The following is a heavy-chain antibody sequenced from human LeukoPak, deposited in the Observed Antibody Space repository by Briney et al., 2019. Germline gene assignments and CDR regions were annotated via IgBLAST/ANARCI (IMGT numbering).Heavy chain of an antibody. CDR3: ARDRVVVVPAATRSSHYYYYGMDV. V-gene: IGHV1-2*02. J-gene: IGHJ6*02. CDR1: GYTFTRYY. Sequence: GASVKVSCKASGYTFTRYYMHWVRQAPGQGLEWMGWINPNSGGTNYAQKFQGRVTMTRDTSISTAYMELSRLRSDDTAVYYCARDRVVVVPAATRSSHYYYYGMDVWGQGTTVAVSS. CDR2: INPNSGGT. D-gene: IGHD2-2*01.